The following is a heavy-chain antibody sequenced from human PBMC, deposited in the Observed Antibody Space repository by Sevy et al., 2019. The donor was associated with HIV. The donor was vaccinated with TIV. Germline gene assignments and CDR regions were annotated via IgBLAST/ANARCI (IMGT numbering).Heavy chain of an antibody. CDR2: IRYDGSNK. J-gene: IGHJ6*02. CDR1: GFPLRTYV. V-gene: IGHV3-33*08. D-gene: IGHD5-18*01. Sequence: GGSVRLSCVVSGFPLRTYVMHWIRQAPGKGLEWVAVIRYDGSNKHYGDSVKGRFTISRDNSKNALYLQMSSLRAEDTAVYYCAREKVDTSMIFVEYYGMDVWGQGTTVTVSS. CDR3: AREKVDTSMIFVEYYGMDV.